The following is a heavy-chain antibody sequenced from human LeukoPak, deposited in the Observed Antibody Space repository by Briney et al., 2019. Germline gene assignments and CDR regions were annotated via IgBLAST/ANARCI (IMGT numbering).Heavy chain of an antibody. Sequence: GGSLRLSCAVSGFTFSSYAMSWVRQAPGKGLEWVSAISGSGGSTYYADSVKGRFTISRDNSKNTLYLQMNSLRAEDTAVYYCAKDESGYCSSTSCYEWFDPWGQGTLVTVSS. J-gene: IGHJ5*02. V-gene: IGHV3-23*01. CDR1: GFTFSSYA. D-gene: IGHD2-2*01. CDR2: ISGSGGST. CDR3: AKDESGYCSSTSCYEWFDP.